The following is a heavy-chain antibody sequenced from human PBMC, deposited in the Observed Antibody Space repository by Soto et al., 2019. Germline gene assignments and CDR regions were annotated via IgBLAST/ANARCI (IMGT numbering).Heavy chain of an antibody. D-gene: IGHD6-19*01. CDR1: GFTFSSYA. Sequence: PGGSLRLSCAASGFTFSSYAMHWVRQAPGKGLEWVAVISYDGSNKYYADSVKGRFTISRDNSKNTLYLQMNSLRAEDTAVYYCARDYSSGWYRRPYYGMDVWGQGTTVTVSS. V-gene: IGHV3-30-3*01. CDR2: ISYDGSNK. CDR3: ARDYSSGWYRRPYYGMDV. J-gene: IGHJ6*02.